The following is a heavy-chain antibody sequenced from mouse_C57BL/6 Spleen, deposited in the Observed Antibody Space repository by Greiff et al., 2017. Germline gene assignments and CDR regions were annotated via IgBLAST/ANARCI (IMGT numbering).Heavy chain of an antibody. J-gene: IGHJ2*01. CDR1: GYTFTDYE. D-gene: IGHD1-1*01. CDR3: TRYYYGSSY. Sequence: QVQLQQSGAELVRPGASVTLSCKASGYTFTDYEMHWVKQTPVHGLEWIGAIDPETGGTAYNQKFKGKAILTADKSSSTAYMELRSLTSEDSAVYYCTRYYYGSSYWGQGTTLTVSS. V-gene: IGHV1-15*01. CDR2: IDPETGGT.